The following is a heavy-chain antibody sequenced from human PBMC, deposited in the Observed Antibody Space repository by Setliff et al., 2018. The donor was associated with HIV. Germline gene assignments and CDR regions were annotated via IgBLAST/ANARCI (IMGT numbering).Heavy chain of an antibody. CDR2: ISHNGTDT. CDR3: ARDPTYYYDTSGPYDAFDI. V-gene: IGHV3-23*01. Sequence: PGGSLRLSCTGSEFTFSKYAMNWVRQAPGKGLEWVSGISHNGTDTHYADSLKGRFTISRDNSKNTLYVQMNSLRAEDTAVYYCARDPTYYYDTSGPYDAFDIWGQGTMVTVSS. D-gene: IGHD3-22*01. CDR1: EFTFSKYA. J-gene: IGHJ3*02.